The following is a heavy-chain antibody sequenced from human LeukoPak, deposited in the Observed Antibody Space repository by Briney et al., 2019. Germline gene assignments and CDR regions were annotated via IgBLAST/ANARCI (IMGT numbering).Heavy chain of an antibody. J-gene: IGHJ4*02. CDR1: GGSFSSSRHY. D-gene: IGHD4-17*01. V-gene: IGHV4-39*01. Sequence: PSETLSLTCTDPGGSFSSSRHYWGWIRQPPGKGLEYVGTISYSGTSYYNPALKSRVTISLDRSKTQFSLKLTSVTAADTAVYYCAAQIYGDFADYWGQGTLVTVSS. CDR3: AAQIYGDFADY. CDR2: ISYSGTS.